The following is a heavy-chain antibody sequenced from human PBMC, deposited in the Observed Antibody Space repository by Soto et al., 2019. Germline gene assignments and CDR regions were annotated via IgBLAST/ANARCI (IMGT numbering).Heavy chain of an antibody. Sequence: GGSLRLSCAASGFTFSSYAMSWVRQAPGKGLEWVSAISGSGGSTYYADSVKGRFTISRDNSKNTLYLQMNSLRAEDTAVYYCAKLTMVRGVIGPFDYWGQGTLVTVSS. CDR2: ISGSGGST. CDR3: AKLTMVRGVIGPFDY. J-gene: IGHJ4*02. CDR1: GFTFSSYA. D-gene: IGHD3-10*01. V-gene: IGHV3-23*01.